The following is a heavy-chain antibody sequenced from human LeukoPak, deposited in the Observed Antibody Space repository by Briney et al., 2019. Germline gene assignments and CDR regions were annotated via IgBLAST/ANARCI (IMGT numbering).Heavy chain of an antibody. D-gene: IGHD2-2*01. CDR2: ISAYNGNT. J-gene: IGHJ6*02. CDR1: GYTFTSYG. V-gene: IGHV1-18*01. CDR3: ARREQRYQSPYYYYGMDV. Sequence: ASVKVSCKASGYTFTSYGISWVRQAPGQGLEWMGWISAYNGNTNYAQKLQGRVTMTTDTSTSTAYMELRSLRSDDTAVYYCARREQRYQSPYYYYGMDVWGQGTTVTVSS.